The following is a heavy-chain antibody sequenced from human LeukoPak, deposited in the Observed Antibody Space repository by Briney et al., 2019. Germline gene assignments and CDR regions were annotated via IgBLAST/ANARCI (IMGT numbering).Heavy chain of an antibody. CDR3: ARSRGPICSSTRCYTLGAFDI. CDR2: VIPIFGTA. D-gene: IGHD2-2*02. Sequence: GASVKLSCKASGGTFSSYAISWVRQAPGQGLEWMGGVIPIFGTANYAQKFQGRVTITADESTSTAYMELSSLRSEDTAVYYCARSRGPICSSTRCYTLGAFDIWGQGTMVTVSS. CDR1: GGTFSSYA. V-gene: IGHV1-69*13. J-gene: IGHJ3*02.